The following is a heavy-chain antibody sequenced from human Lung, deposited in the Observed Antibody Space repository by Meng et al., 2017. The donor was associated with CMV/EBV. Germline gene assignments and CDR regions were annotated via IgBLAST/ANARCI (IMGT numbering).Heavy chain of an antibody. V-gene: IGHV1-2*02. J-gene: IGHJ6*02. CDR2: ISPDSGGT. CDR1: GYTFTGYF. D-gene: IGHD1-1*01. Sequence: ASVKVSXKASGYTFTGYFINWVRQAPGQGLEWMGWISPDSGGTNYEEVFLGRVSLTRDTSRSTAYMELGGLRSDDTAVYYCVRASQYGTSFANSYYAMDLWGQGTTVTVSS. CDR3: VRASQYGTSFANSYYAMDL.